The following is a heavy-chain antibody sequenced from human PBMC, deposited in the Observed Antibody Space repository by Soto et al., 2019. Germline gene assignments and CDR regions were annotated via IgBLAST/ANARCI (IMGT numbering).Heavy chain of an antibody. CDR2: IHYSGTP. V-gene: IGHV4-59*01. CDR3: ARSGGGSGWL. CDR1: NYY. J-gene: IGHJ4*02. D-gene: IGHD6-19*01. Sequence: NYYWSWFRQPPGKGLEWIGYIHYSGTPNYNPSLKSRVTISVDTSKNQFSLKLSSVTAADTAVYYCARSGGGSGWLGGQGTLVTVSS.